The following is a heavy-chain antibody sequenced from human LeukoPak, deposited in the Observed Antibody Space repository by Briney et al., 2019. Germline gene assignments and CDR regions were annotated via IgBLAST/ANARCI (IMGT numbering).Heavy chain of an antibody. CDR1: GFTVSSNY. CDR3: ARDVVGPNRWVYGMDV. Sequence: GGSLRLSCAASGFTVSSNYMTWVRQAPGKGLEWVSVIYSGGSTYYADSVKGRFTISRDNSKNTLYLQINSLRAEDTAVYYCARDVVGPNRWVYGMDVWGQGTTFPASS. D-gene: IGHD3/OR15-3a*01. J-gene: IGHJ6*02. CDR2: IYSGGST. V-gene: IGHV3-53*01.